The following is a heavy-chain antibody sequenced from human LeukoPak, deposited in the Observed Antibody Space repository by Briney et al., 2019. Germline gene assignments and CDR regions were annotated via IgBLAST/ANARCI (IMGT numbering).Heavy chain of an antibody. CDR1: GFTFEDYA. Sequence: GGSLRLSCAASGFTFEDYAMHWGRQAPGKGLELVSVNYSGCSTYYADSVKGRFTISRHNSKNTLYLQMNSLRAEDTAVYYCARVGRWDGMDVWGQGTTVTVSS. CDR3: ARVGRWDGMDV. CDR2: NYSGCST. J-gene: IGHJ6*02. D-gene: IGHD5-24*01. V-gene: IGHV3-53*04.